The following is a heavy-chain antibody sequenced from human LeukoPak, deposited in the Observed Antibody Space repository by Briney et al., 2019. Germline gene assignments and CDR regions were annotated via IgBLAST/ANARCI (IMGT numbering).Heavy chain of an antibody. D-gene: IGHD5-24*01. CDR2: ISSNGGTT. V-gene: IGHV3-64*01. Sequence: WGSLRLSCAASGFSFANYAMHWVRQAPGKELEYVSSISSNGGTTYYVNSVKGRFIISRDNSKNTLYLQMASLRGEDMGVYYCAKEGRLQSSHYWGQGTLVTVSS. CDR1: GFSFANYA. CDR3: AKEGRLQSSHY. J-gene: IGHJ4*02.